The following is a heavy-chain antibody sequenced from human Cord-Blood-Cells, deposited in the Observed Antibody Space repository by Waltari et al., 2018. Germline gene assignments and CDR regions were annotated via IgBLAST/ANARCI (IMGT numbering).Heavy chain of an antibody. J-gene: IGHJ2*01. Sequence: QVQLVESGGGVVQPGRSLILTCAASGVTFRSYGAPCVRQAPGKGLEWVAVIWYDGSNKYYADSVKGRFTISRDNSKNTLYLQMNSMRAEDTAVYYCARDKGPWYFDLWGRGTLVTVSS. CDR3: ARDKGPWYFDL. CDR1: GVTFRSYG. V-gene: IGHV3-33*01. CDR2: IWYDGSNK.